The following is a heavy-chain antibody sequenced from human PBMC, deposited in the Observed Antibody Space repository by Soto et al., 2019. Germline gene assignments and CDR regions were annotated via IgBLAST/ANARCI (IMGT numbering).Heavy chain of an antibody. CDR3: ARSLDIVVVVAANYGMDV. Sequence: GGSLRLSCAASGFTFSSYSMNWVRQAPGKGLEWVSSISSSSSYIYYADSVKGRFNISRDNAKNSLYLQMNSLRAEDTAVYYCARSLDIVVVVAANYGMDVWGQGTTVTVSS. V-gene: IGHV3-21*01. J-gene: IGHJ6*02. CDR1: GFTFSSYS. D-gene: IGHD2-15*01. CDR2: ISSSSSYI.